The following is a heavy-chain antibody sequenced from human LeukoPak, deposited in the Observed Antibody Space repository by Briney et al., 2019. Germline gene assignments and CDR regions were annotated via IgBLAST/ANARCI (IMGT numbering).Heavy chain of an antibody. Sequence: GASVKVSCKASGYTFTSYGISWVRQAPGQGLEWMGGIIPIFGTANYAQKFQGRVTITADESTSTAYMELSSLRSEDTAVYYCASSKQYYGSGSPLLFDYWGQGTLVTVSS. D-gene: IGHD3-10*01. CDR1: GYTFTSYG. CDR3: ASSKQYYGSGSPLLFDY. V-gene: IGHV1-69*13. CDR2: IIPIFGTA. J-gene: IGHJ4*02.